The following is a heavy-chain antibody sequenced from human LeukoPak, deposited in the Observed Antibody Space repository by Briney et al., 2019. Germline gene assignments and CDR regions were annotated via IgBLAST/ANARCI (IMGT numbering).Heavy chain of an antibody. J-gene: IGHJ4*02. V-gene: IGHV3-23*01. CDR3: AKVTGGDMITYGGLDY. CDR2: INGNGDIT. CDR1: GFTFSSYA. Sequence: GGSLRLSCAASGFTFSSYAMSWVRQAPGKGLEWVSAINGNGDITYYTDSVKGRFTISRDNSKNTLYLQMNSLRAEDTAVYYCAKVTGGDMITYGGLDYWGQGTLVTVSS. D-gene: IGHD3-16*01.